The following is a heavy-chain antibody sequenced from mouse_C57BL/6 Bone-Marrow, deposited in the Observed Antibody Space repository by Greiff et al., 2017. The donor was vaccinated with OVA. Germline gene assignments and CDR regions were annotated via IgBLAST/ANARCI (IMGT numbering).Heavy chain of an antibody. V-gene: IGHV1-26*01. CDR3: ARMGDGYPCAY. J-gene: IGHJ3*01. D-gene: IGHD2-3*01. CDR1: GYTFTDYY. Sequence: EVQLQQSGPELVKPGASVKISCEASGYTFTDYYMNWVKQSHGKSLEWIGDINPNNGGTSYNQKFKGKATLTVDKSSSTAYMELRSLTSEDSAVYYCARMGDGYPCAYWGQGTLVTGSA. CDR2: INPNNGGT.